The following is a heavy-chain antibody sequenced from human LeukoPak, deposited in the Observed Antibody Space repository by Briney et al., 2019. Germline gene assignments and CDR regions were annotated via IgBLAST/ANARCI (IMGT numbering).Heavy chain of an antibody. Sequence: GGSLRLSCAASGFTFSSYAMSWVRQAPGKGLEWVSAISGSGGSTFYADSVKGRFTISRDNSKNTLYLQMNSLRAEDTAVYYCAKLVAGVTMVRGVIIGGYFDCWGQGTLVTVSS. V-gene: IGHV3-23*01. CDR1: GFTFSSYA. D-gene: IGHD3-10*01. J-gene: IGHJ4*02. CDR2: ISGSGGST. CDR3: AKLVAGVTMVRGVIIGGYFDC.